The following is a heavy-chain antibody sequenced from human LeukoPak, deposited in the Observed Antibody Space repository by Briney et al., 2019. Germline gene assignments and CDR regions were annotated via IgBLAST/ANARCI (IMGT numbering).Heavy chain of an antibody. V-gene: IGHV3-30*18. CDR2: ITYDGNTK. J-gene: IGHJ4*02. D-gene: IGHD6-19*01. CDR1: GFAFSNCG. CDR3: TKDYSSGWYGGIDY. Sequence: SGRSLRLSCAASGFAFSNCGMHWVRQAPGKGLEWVAVITYDGNTKYYLDSVKGRFTISRDNSKNTLYLQMSSLRGEDTAVYYCTKDYSSGWYGGIDYWGQGALVTVSP.